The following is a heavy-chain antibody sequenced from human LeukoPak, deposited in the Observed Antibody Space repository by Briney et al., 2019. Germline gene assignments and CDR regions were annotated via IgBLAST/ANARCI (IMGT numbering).Heavy chain of an antibody. CDR2: IYSGGST. CDR1: GFIVSSHY. CDR3: ARSSYSSSSSV. V-gene: IGHV3-53*01. Sequence: GGSLRLSCAASGFIVSSHYMNWVRQAPGKGLEWVSVIYSGGSTYYADSVKGRFTISRDNAKNSLYLQINSLRAEDTAVYYCARSSYSSSSSVWGQGTMVTVSS. D-gene: IGHD6-6*01. J-gene: IGHJ3*01.